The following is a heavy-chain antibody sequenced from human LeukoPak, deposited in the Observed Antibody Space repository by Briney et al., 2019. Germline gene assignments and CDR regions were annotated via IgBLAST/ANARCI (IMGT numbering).Heavy chain of an antibody. CDR3: ARKMKAPSSGWYVDWFDP. V-gene: IGHV4-34*01. CDR1: GGSFSGYY. CDR2: INHSGST. D-gene: IGHD6-19*01. J-gene: IGHJ5*02. Sequence: KPSETLSLTCAVYGGSFSGYYWSRIRQPPGKGLEWIGEINHSGSTNYNPSLKSRVTISVDTSKNQFSLKLSSVTAADTAVYYCARKMKAPSSGWYVDWFDPWGQGTLVTVSS.